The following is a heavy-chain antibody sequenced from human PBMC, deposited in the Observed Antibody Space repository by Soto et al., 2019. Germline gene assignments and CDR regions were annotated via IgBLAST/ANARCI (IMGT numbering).Heavy chain of an antibody. J-gene: IGHJ4*02. CDR1: GGTFITYA. CDR2: IIPLFGTA. V-gene: IGHV1-69*01. CDR3: ARPKGSYSSGYYYFDY. Sequence: QVQLVQSGAEVKQPGSSVKVSCKTSGGTFITYAIYWVRQAPGQGLEWMGAIIPLFGTADYAQKFQGRVTITADESTSTASMELSSLRSEDTAVYYCARPKGSYSSGYYYFDYWGQGTLVTVSS. D-gene: IGHD6-19*01.